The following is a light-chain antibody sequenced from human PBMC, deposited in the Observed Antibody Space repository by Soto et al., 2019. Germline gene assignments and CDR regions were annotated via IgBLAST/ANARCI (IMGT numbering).Light chain of an antibody. V-gene: IGKV3-15*01. CDR3: QQYNNWPPLT. CDR2: GAS. Sequence: EIVMTQSPATLSVSPGERATLSCRASQSVSSNLAWYQQKPGQAPRLLIYGASTRATGIPARFSGSGSGIEFTLNISSLQSEDFAVYYCQQYNNWPPLTFGGGTKVEIK. CDR1: QSVSSN. J-gene: IGKJ4*01.